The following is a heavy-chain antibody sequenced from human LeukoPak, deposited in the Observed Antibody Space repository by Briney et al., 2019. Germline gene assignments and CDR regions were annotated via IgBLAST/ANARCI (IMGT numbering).Heavy chain of an antibody. J-gene: IGHJ4*02. CDR1: GGTFSSYA. V-gene: IGHV1-69*06. CDR2: IIPIFGTA. Sequence: GASVNVSCKASGGTFSSYAISWVRQAPGQGLEWMGGIIPIFGTANYAQKFQGRVTITADKSTSTAYMELSSLRSEDTAVYYCARDLLYYDILTGPDYWGQGTLVTVSS. D-gene: IGHD3-9*01. CDR3: ARDLLYYDILTGPDY.